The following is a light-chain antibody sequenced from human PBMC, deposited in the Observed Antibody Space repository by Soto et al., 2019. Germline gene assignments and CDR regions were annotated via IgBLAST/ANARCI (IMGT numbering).Light chain of an antibody. V-gene: IGKV1-39*01. CDR2: AAS. J-gene: IGKJ1*01. CDR1: QTITSY. CDR3: QQSSSTAWT. Sequence: DIQMTQSPSSLSASVGDRVTITCRASQTITSYLNWYQQKPGKAPKLLIYAASSLPSGVPSRFSGSGSGTDFTLTISNLQAEDFATYYRQQSSSTAWTFGQGTKVEI.